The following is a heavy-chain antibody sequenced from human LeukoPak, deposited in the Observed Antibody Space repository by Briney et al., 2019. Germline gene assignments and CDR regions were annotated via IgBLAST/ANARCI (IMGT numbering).Heavy chain of an antibody. CDR2: ISWNSGSI. D-gene: IGHD3-10*01. CDR1: GFTFDDYA. CDR3: AKDSGAGFDS. J-gene: IGHJ4*02. V-gene: IGHV3-9*01. Sequence: GGSLRLSCAASGFTFDDYAMHWVRQAPGKGLEWVSGISWNSGSIGYADSVKGRFTISRDNAKNSLYLQMNSLRAEDTALYYCAKDSGAGFDSWGQGTLVTVSS.